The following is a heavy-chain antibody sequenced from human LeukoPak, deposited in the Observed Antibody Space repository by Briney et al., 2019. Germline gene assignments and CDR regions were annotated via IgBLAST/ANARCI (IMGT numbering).Heavy chain of an antibody. CDR1: GSRFTTYW. Sequence: GAPRESSCQGSGSRFTTYWSGWVRKLPGKGLGGMGIIYPGGSDTKYSASFQGQVTISADKSISTPYLQRSRLRASDTAMYYCARGGSGPAAPSDYWGQGTLVTVSS. CDR3: ARGGSGPAAPSDY. D-gene: IGHD2-2*01. J-gene: IGHJ4*02. CDR2: IYPGGSDT. V-gene: IGHV5-51*03.